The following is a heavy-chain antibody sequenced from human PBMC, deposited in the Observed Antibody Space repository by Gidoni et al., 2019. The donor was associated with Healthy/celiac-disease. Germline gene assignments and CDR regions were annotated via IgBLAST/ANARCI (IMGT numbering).Heavy chain of an antibody. CDR3: ARDRNDYGGTGGTEY. D-gene: IGHD4-17*01. CDR2: ISSSSSTI. CDR1: GFTFSSYS. J-gene: IGHJ4*02. Sequence: GFTFSSYSMNWVRQAPGTGLEWVSYISSSSSTIDYADSVKGRFTSSRDNAKNSLYLQMNSLRDEDTAVHYCARDRNDYGGTGGTEYWGQGTLVTVSS. V-gene: IGHV3-48*02.